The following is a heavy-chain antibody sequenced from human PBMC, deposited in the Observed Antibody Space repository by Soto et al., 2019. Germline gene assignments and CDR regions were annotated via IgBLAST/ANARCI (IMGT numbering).Heavy chain of an antibody. CDR3: VRHAQWLIRAY. V-gene: IGHV4-39*01. CDR1: GGSISSSSYY. CDR2: IYYSGSI. Sequence: SETLSLTCTVSGGSISSSSYYWGWIHQPPGKGLEWIGSIYYSGSIYYNPSLKSRLTLFVDTSKNQFSLKLSSVTAADTAVYYCVRHAQWLIRAYWGQGSLVTVSS. D-gene: IGHD6-19*01. J-gene: IGHJ4*02.